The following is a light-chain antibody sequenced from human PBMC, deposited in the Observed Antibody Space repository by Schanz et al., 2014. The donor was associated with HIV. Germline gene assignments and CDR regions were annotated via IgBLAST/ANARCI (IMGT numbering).Light chain of an antibody. CDR2: GAS. J-gene: IGKJ2*01. V-gene: IGKV3-20*01. Sequence: EIVLTQSPGTLSLSPGERATLSCRASQTVSSSSLAWYQQEPGQAPRLLIHGASSRATGIPDRFSGSGSGTDFTLTISRLEPEDSAVYYCQQYGTSYTFGQGTKLEIK. CDR1: QTVSSSS. CDR3: QQYGTSYT.